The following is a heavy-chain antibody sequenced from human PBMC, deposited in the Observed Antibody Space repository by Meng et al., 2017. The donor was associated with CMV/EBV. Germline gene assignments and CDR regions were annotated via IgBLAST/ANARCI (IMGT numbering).Heavy chain of an antibody. V-gene: IGHV3-72*01. CDR2: IRNKANSYTT. J-gene: IGHJ5*02. Sequence: CPASAFAFTDHYLDWFRLAPGKGLEWVGRIRNKANSYTTEYAASVKGRFTISRDDSKNSVYLQMNSLKTEDTAVYYCARVWRGRWFAPWGQGTLVTVSS. D-gene: IGHD2-21*01. CDR1: AFAFTDHY. CDR3: ARVWRGRWFAP.